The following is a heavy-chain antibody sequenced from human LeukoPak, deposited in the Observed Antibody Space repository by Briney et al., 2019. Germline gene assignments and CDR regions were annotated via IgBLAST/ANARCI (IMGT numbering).Heavy chain of an antibody. CDR3: ARGFLVLHDIDD. CDR2: ISSSSSYI. Sequence: GGSLRLSCAASGFTFSSYSMNWVRQAPGKGLEWVSSISSSSSYIYYADSVKGRFTISRDNAKNSLYLQMNSLRAEDTAVYYCARGFLVLHDIDDWGQGTLVTVSS. D-gene: IGHD2/OR15-2a*01. J-gene: IGHJ4*02. V-gene: IGHV3-21*01. CDR1: GFTFSSYS.